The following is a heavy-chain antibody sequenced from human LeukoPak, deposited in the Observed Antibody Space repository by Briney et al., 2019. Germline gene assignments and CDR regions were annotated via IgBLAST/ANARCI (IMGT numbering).Heavy chain of an antibody. CDR1: GGSISSSSYY. V-gene: IGHV4-39*01. D-gene: IGHD3-10*01. CDR3: ARHPRGGPFGDSTIDY. J-gene: IGHJ4*02. CDR2: IYYSGST. Sequence: RSSETLSLTCTVSGGSISSSSYYWGWIRQPPGKGLEWIGSIYYSGSTYYNPFLKSRVTISVDTSKNQFSLKLSSVTAADTAVYYCARHPRGGPFGDSTIDYWGQGTLVTVSS.